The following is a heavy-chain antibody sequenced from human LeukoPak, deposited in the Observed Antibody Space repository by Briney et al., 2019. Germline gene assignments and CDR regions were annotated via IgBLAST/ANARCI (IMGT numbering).Heavy chain of an antibody. V-gene: IGHV1-8*03. CDR2: MNPNSGNT. CDR3: ARGLDKEHGDYGY. D-gene: IGHD4-17*01. J-gene: IGHJ4*02. Sequence: ASVKVSCKASGYTFTSYDINWVRQATGQGLEWMGWMNPNSGNTGYAQKFQGRVTITTNTSISTAYMELSSLRSEDTAVYYCARGLDKEHGDYGYWGQGTLVTVSS. CDR1: GYTFTSYD.